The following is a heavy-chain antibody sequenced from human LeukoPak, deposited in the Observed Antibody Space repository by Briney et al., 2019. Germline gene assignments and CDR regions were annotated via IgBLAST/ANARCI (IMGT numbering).Heavy chain of an antibody. CDR2: ISYDGSNK. J-gene: IGHJ4*02. V-gene: IGHV3-30*18. CDR3: AKGGGYCTTTRSYLNY. Sequence: GGSVRLSCAASGFTFSRYGMQGVRQARGKGGEGGADISYDGSNKYYGDSEKGRFTIYRDNSKNTLYLQMNTLRAEDPAVYSCAKGGGYCTTTRSYLNYWGQGTLVTVSS. D-gene: IGHD2-2*01. CDR1: GFTFSRYG.